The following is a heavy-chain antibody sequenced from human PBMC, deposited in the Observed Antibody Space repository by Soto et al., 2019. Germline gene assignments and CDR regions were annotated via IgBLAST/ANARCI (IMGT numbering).Heavy chain of an antibody. V-gene: IGHV1-69*12. D-gene: IGHD4-17*01. CDR3: ARDRDKDYGDYPFWFDP. CDR1: GGTFSSYA. CDR2: IIPIFGTA. Sequence: QVQLVQSGAEVKKPGSSVKVSCKASGGTFSSYAISWVRQAPGQGLEWMGGIIPIFGTANYAQKFQGRVTIPADESTSTAYTELVSLRSEDTPVYYCARDRDKDYGDYPFWFDPWGQGTLVTVSS. J-gene: IGHJ5*02.